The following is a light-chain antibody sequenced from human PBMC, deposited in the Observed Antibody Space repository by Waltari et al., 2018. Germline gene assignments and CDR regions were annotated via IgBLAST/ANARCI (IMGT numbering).Light chain of an antibody. CDR3: SSYAGNRSVV. CDR2: EVS. Sequence: QSALTQPASVSGSPGPSITVSCTGTSSVVGSYNLVSWYQQHPGKAPKLLIFEVSQLPSGISNRFSGSKSGNTASLTVSGLQAEDGADYYCSSYAGNRSVVFGGGTKLTVL. CDR1: SSVVGSYNL. J-gene: IGLJ2*01. V-gene: IGLV2-23*02.